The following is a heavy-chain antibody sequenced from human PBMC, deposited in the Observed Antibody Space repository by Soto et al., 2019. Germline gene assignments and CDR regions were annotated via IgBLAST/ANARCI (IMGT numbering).Heavy chain of an antibody. Sequence: QVQLVESGGDLVKPGGSLRLSCAASGFTFSDYYMSWIRQAPGKGLEWVSYISSSGSYKNYADSVKGRFTISRDNAKNSLYLQMNSLRAEDTAVYYCARDKFGDYCDYFYYGLDVWGQGTTVTVSS. D-gene: IGHD4-17*01. J-gene: IGHJ6*02. V-gene: IGHV3-11*05. CDR2: ISSSGSYK. CDR1: GFTFSDYY. CDR3: ARDKFGDYCDYFYYGLDV.